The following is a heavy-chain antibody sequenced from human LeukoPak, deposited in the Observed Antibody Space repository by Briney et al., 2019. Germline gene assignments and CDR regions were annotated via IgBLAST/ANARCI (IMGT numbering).Heavy chain of an antibody. CDR2: IYYSGST. CDR3: ARNARYSSGWFGLYWFDP. CDR1: GGSISSSSYY. J-gene: IGHJ5*02. Sequence: SETLSLTCTVSGGSISSSSYYWGWIRQPPGKGLEWIGSIYYSGSTYYNPSHKSRVTISVDTSKNQFSLKLSSVTAADTAVYYCARNARYSSGWFGLYWFDPWGQGTLVTVSS. V-gene: IGHV4-39*01. D-gene: IGHD6-19*01.